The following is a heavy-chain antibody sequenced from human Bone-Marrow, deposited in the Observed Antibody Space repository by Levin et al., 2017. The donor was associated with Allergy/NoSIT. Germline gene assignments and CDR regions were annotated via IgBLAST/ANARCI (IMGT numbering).Heavy chain of an antibody. V-gene: IGHV3-33*05. J-gene: IGHJ4*02. CDR2: VSYDGSEK. CDR3: ARQHYYYDSSGLDD. CDR1: EFTFHNYA. D-gene: IGHD3-22*01. Sequence: PGGSLRLSCAASEFTFHNYAIHWVRQAPGKGLEWVAVVSYDGSEKYYADSVKGRFSISRDKSKNTVYLQMNSLRVDDMAVYYCARQHYYYDSSGLDDWGRGTLVTVSS.